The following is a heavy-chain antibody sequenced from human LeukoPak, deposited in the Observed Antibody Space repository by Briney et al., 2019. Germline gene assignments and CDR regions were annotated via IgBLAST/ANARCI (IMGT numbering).Heavy chain of an antibody. CDR3: ARGPRYCSSTSCPPSYGMDV. V-gene: IGHV3-21*01. CDR2: ISSSSSYI. D-gene: IGHD2-2*01. CDR1: GFTFSSYS. Sequence: PGGSLRLSCAASGFTFSSYSMNWVRQAPGKGLEWVSSISSSSSYIYYADSVKGRFTISRDNAKNSLYLQMNSLRAEDTAVYCCARGPRYCSSTSCPPSYGMDVWGQGTTVTVSS. J-gene: IGHJ6*02.